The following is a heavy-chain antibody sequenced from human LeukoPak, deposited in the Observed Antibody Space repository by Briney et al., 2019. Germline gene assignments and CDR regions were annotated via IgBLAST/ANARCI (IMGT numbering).Heavy chain of an antibody. CDR2: IYYSGST. V-gene: IGHV4-39*01. J-gene: IGHJ2*01. CDR1: GGSISSSYY. CDR3: ARHSSSLAYWYFDL. Sequence: SETLSLTCTVSGGSISSSYYWGCIRQPPGKGLEWIGTIYYSGSTYYNPSLKSRVTISVDTSKNQFSLRLSSVTAADTAVYYCARHSSSLAYWYFDLWGRGTLVTVSS. D-gene: IGHD6-13*01.